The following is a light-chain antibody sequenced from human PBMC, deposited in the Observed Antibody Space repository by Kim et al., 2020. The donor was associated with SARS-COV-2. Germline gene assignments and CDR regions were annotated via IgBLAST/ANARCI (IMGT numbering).Light chain of an antibody. J-gene: IGKJ2*01. CDR2: GAT. CDR3: QECYSPWYT. Sequence: DIQMTQPPSLSASIGDSVTITCRASQPIATYLDWYQHKPGTGPNLLIFGATSLQNGVPSRFSVSGSGTRFTLTISRLQAEDLATYYCQECYSPWYTFGQGTKLEI. CDR1: QPIATY. V-gene: IGKV1-39*01.